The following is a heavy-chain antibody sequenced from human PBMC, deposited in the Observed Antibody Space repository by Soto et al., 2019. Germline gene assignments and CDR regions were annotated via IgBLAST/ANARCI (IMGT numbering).Heavy chain of an antibody. D-gene: IGHD1-26*01. CDR1: GFIFNTYG. V-gene: IGHV3-33*01. CDR2: IYYDGRNK. J-gene: IGHJ4*02. Sequence: QVQLVESGGGVVQPGRSLRLSCAASGFIFNTYGMHWVRQAPGKGLEWVAVIYYDGRNKYYADSVKGRFTISRDNSKNTLNLQMNSLRVEETAVYSCPRDLGELWPSVGGNWGQEPLVTVSP. CDR3: PRDLGELWPSVGGN.